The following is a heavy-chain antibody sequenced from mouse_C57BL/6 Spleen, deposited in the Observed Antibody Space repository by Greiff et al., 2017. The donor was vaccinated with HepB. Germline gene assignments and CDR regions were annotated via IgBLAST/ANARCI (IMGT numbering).Heavy chain of an antibody. V-gene: IGHV8-8*01. D-gene: IGHD2-1*01. Sequence: QVTLKVSGPGILQPAQSLSLSCSSSGFSLSTFGMGVVWIRQPPGKGLEWLAHIWWDDDKYYNPALKSLLRISKDTSKNHVFLKIANVDTADTATYYCARIDGNCLWYAMGCWGQGTSVTVSS. CDR1: GFSLSTFGMG. CDR3: ARIDGNCLWYAMGC. J-gene: IGHJ4*01. CDR2: IWWDDDK.